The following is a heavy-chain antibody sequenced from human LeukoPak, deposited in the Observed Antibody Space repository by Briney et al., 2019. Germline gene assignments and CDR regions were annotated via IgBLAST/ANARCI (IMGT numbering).Heavy chain of an antibody. V-gene: IGHV5-51*01. CDR1: GYSFTSYW. CDR2: IYPGDFDT. J-gene: IGHJ4*02. D-gene: IGHD2-15*01. CDR3: ARLGVGVTFDY. Sequence: GASLQISSKGSGYSFTSYWIGWVRQMPGKSLEWMGNIYPGDFDTRYSPSFQGQVTISADKSISTAYLQWSSLKASDTAMYYCARLGVGVTFDYWGQGTLVTVSS.